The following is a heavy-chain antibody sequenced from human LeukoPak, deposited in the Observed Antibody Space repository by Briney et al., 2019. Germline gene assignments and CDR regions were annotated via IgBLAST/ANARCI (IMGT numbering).Heavy chain of an antibody. D-gene: IGHD1-14*01. Sequence: GGSLRLSCAASGFTFSSYDMTWVRQAPGKGLEWVSAISGSGGSTYYADSVKGRFTISRDNSKNTLYLQMNSLRAEDTAVYYCANSPRMYYFDYWGQGTLVTVSS. J-gene: IGHJ4*02. CDR3: ANSPRMYYFDY. CDR2: ISGSGGST. CDR1: GFTFSSYD. V-gene: IGHV3-23*01.